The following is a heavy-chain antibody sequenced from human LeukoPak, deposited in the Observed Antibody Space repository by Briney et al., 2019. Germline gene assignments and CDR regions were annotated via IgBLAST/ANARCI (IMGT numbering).Heavy chain of an antibody. D-gene: IGHD6-19*01. V-gene: IGHV3-23*01. Sequence: GGSLRLSCAASGFTFASYAVSWVRQAPGKGLEWVSTISGSGGSTYYADSVKGRFTISRDNSKNTLSLQMNSLRAEDTAVYYCAKDRLGYSSGFDYWGQGTLVTVSS. J-gene: IGHJ4*02. CDR1: GFTFASYA. CDR2: ISGSGGST. CDR3: AKDRLGYSSGFDY.